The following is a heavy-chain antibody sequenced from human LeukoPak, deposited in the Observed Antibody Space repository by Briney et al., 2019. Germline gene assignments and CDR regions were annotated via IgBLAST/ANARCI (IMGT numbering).Heavy chain of an antibody. CDR2: IYKSGSNSENT. V-gene: IGHV4-4*07. D-gene: IGHD2-15*01. J-gene: IGHJ4*02. Sequence: SETLSLTCTVSGGSIRRHYWSWIRQSAGKGLEWIGRIYKSGSNSENTNYNPSLESRVTVAADTSINQFSLTLSSVTAADTAVYYCARASLSIGGYSSFDYWGQGILVTVSS. CDR1: GGSIRRHY. CDR3: ARASLSIGGYSSFDY.